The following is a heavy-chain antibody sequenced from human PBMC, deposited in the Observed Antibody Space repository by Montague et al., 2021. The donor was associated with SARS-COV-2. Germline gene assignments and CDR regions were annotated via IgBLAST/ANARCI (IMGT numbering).Heavy chain of an antibody. CDR3: ARHGKTRIAMIVVVIGYLDY. J-gene: IGHJ4*02. Sequence: SETLSLTCTVSGGSLSSSSYYWGWIRQPPGKGLEWIGSIYYSGSTYYNPSLKSRVTISVDTSKNQFSLKLSSVTAADTAVYYCARHGKTRIAMIVVVIGYLDYWGQGTLGTVSS. CDR1: GGSLSSSSYY. CDR2: IYYSGST. D-gene: IGHD3-22*01. V-gene: IGHV4-39*01.